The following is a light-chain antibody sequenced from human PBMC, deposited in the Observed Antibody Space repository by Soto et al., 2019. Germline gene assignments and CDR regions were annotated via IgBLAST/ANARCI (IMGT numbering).Light chain of an antibody. CDR2: WAS. Sequence: DIVMTQSPDSLAVSLGERATINCKSSQSVFYSSNNKNYLAWYQQKPGQPPNLLIYWASTRESGVPDRFSGSGYGTDFTLTISSLQAEDVAVYYCQQYYSTPTFGGGTKVEIK. J-gene: IGKJ4*02. CDR3: QQYYSTPT. CDR1: QSVFYSSNNKNY. V-gene: IGKV4-1*01.